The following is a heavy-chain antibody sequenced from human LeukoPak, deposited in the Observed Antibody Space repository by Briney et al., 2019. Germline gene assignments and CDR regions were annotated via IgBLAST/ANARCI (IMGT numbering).Heavy chain of an antibody. J-gene: IGHJ4*02. Sequence: GGSLRLSCAASGFTFNSYGMSWVRQAPGKGLEWVSVISGSGGSTYYADSVKGRFTISRDNAKNSLYLQMNSLRAEDTAVYYCARDQAYSSSWYYWGQGTLVTVSS. V-gene: IGHV3-23*01. CDR1: GFTFNSYG. CDR3: ARDQAYSSSWYY. D-gene: IGHD6-13*01. CDR2: ISGSGGST.